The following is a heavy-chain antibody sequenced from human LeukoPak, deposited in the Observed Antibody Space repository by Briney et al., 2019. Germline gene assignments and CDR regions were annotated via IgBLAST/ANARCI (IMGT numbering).Heavy chain of an antibody. CDR2: IYTSGST. D-gene: IGHD1-26*01. J-gene: IGHJ3*02. CDR3: AREGPISGSYAAFDI. V-gene: IGHV4-61*02. CDR1: GGSISSGSYY. Sequence: SQTLSLTCTVSGGSISSGSYYWSWIRQPAGKGLEWIGRIYTSGSTNYNPSLKSRVTISVDTSKNLFSLKLSSVTAADTAVYYCAREGPISGSYAAFDIWGQGTMVTVSS.